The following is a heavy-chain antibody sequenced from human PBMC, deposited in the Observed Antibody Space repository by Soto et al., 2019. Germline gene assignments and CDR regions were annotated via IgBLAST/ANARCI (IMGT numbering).Heavy chain of an antibody. V-gene: IGHV1-69*01. CDR1: GGTFSTYT. J-gene: IGHJ6*01. D-gene: IGHD6-6*01. CDR3: ARDTTVVPLYYGMDV. CDR2: IIPIFGTA. Sequence: QVQLVQSGAEVKKPGSSVKVSCKASGGTFSTYTINWLRQAPGQGLEWMGGIIPIFGTANYAQKFQGRVTITADESTSTAYMELSSLRSEDTDVYYCARDTTVVPLYYGMDVWGQGPTVTVSS.